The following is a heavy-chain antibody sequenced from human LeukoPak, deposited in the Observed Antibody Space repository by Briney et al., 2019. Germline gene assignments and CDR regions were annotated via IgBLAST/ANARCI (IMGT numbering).Heavy chain of an antibody. CDR1: GGTFSSYA. D-gene: IGHD2-15*01. CDR3: ARARKPYCSGGSCYSSNYYYYMDV. CDR2: IIPIFGTA. V-gene: IGHV1-69*13. J-gene: IGHJ6*03. Sequence: GASVKVSCKASGGTFSSYAISWVRQAPGQGLEWMGGIIPIFGTANYAQKFQGRVTITADESTSTAYMELSSLRSEDTAVYYCARARKPYCSGGSCYSSNYYYYMDVWGKGTTVTISS.